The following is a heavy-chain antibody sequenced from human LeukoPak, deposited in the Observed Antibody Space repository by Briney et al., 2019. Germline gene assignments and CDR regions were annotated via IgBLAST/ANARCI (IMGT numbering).Heavy chain of an antibody. D-gene: IGHD3-22*01. Sequence: PGGSLRLSWVASGFTFSSYATSWVREAAGRGLEWVSSTCSSGETTYSAHSVKGRFTISRDNSRNTLYLQINSLRAEDTAVYYCAKDRPNYYGTNGHYYRRDGDCWGQGTLVTVSS. CDR2: TCSSGETT. CDR3: AKDRPNYYGTNGHYYRRDGDC. V-gene: IGHV3-23*01. J-gene: IGHJ4*02. CDR1: GFTFSSYA.